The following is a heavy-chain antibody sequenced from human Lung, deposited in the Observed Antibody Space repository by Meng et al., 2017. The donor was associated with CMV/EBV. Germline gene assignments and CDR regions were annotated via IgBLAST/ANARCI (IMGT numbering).Heavy chain of an antibody. CDR3: AKGFYSGSGSYYPSDY. D-gene: IGHD3-10*01. Sequence: SGVTFNNYAMSWVRQAPGKGLEWVSGISGSGGSTHYPDSVKGRFTISRDNSKNTLYLQMNSLRAEDTAVYYCAKGFYSGSGSYYPSDYWGQGTLVTVPQ. V-gene: IGHV3-23*01. CDR2: ISGSGGST. CDR1: GVTFNNYA. J-gene: IGHJ4*02.